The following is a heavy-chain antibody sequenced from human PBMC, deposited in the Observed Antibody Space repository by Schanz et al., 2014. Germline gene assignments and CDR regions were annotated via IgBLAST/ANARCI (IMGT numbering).Heavy chain of an antibody. D-gene: IGHD6-19*01. J-gene: IGHJ4*02. V-gene: IGHV3-21*01. CDR2: ISSSGSYI. CDR1: GFTISSYS. Sequence: VQLLQFGGGVVQPGRSLRLSCAASGFTISSYSMNWVRQAPGKGLEWVSSISSSGSYIYYADSVKGRFSISRDNAKNSLFLQMNRLRAEDTALYYCAIIGVMVAVAGTRADYWGQGTLVTVSS. CDR3: AIIGVMVAVAGTRADY.